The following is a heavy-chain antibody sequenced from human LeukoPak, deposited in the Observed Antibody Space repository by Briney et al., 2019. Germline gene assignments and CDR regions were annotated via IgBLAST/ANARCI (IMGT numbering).Heavy chain of an antibody. CDR1: GYTFTGYY. CDR3: ARAIRITIFGVVIGAFDI. J-gene: IGHJ3*02. Sequence: GASVKVSCKASGYTFTGYYMHWVRQAPGQGLEWMGWINPNSGGTNYAQKFQGRVTMTRDTSISTAYMELSRLRSDDTAVNYCARAIRITIFGVVIGAFDIWGQGTMVTVSS. V-gene: IGHV1-2*02. D-gene: IGHD3-3*01. CDR2: INPNSGGT.